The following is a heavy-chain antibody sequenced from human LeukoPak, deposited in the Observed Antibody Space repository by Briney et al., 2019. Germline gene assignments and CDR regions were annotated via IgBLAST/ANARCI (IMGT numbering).Heavy chain of an antibody. CDR2: ISSSSSYV. CDR1: GFTFSSYS. CDR3: ARDRRSYSSSWYVDDY. D-gene: IGHD6-13*01. J-gene: IGHJ4*02. Sequence: GSLRLSCAASGFTFSSYSMNWVRQAPGKGLEWVSSISSSSSYVYYADSVKGRFTISRDNAKNSLYLQMNSLRAEDTAVYYCARDRRSYSSSWYVDDYWGQGTLVTVSS. V-gene: IGHV3-21*01.